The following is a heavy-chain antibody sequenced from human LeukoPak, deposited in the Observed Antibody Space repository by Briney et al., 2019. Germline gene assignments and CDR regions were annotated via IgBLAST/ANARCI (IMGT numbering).Heavy chain of an antibody. Sequence: GGSLRLSCAASGFTFSSYSMNWVRQAPGKGLEWVSSISSSSSYIYYADSVKGRFTISRDNAKNSLYLQMNSLRAEDTAVYYCARDHVVSSCYDYWGQGTLVTVSS. V-gene: IGHV3-21*01. CDR3: ARDHVVSSCYDY. J-gene: IGHJ4*02. D-gene: IGHD6-19*01. CDR1: GFTFSSYS. CDR2: ISSSSSYI.